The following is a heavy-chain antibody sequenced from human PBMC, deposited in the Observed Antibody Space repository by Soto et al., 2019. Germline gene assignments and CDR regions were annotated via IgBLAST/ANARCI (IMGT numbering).Heavy chain of an antibody. CDR3: ARAYYDSSGYYAFDI. V-gene: IGHV1-69*13. Sequence: SVKVSFKASGGTFSSYAISWLRQAPGQGLEWMGGIIPIFGTANYAQKFQGRVTITADESTSTAYMELSSLRSEDTAVYYCARAYYDSSGYYAFDIWGQGTMVTVSS. J-gene: IGHJ3*02. CDR1: GGTFSSYA. CDR2: IIPIFGTA. D-gene: IGHD3-22*01.